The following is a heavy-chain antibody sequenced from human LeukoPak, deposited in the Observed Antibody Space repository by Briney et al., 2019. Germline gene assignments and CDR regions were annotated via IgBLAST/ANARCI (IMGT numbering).Heavy chain of an antibody. V-gene: IGHV1-18*04. CDR3: ARDFSY. CDR1: GYTFTDYY. Sequence: ASVKISCKVSGYTFTDYYMHWVQQAPGQGLEWMGWISAYNGDSNYAQKLQGRVTMTTDTSTSTAYMELRSLRSDDTALYYCARDFSYWGQGTLVTVSS. CDR2: ISAYNGDS. J-gene: IGHJ4*02.